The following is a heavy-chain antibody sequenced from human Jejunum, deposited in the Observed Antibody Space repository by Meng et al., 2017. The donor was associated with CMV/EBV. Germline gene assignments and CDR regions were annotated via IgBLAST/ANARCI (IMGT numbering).Heavy chain of an antibody. V-gene: IGHV4-59*01. CDR2: VYYSGTT. Sequence: ISSYFWTWIRPPPGKGLEWIGYVYYSGTTTYTPSLRSRVAISIDTSKNQFSLKVNSLTAADTAVYYCARVPAELGSTSDYHYFDSWGQGTLVTVSS. CDR1: ISSYF. J-gene: IGHJ4*02. CDR3: ARVPAELGSTSDYHYFDS. D-gene: IGHD6-25*01.